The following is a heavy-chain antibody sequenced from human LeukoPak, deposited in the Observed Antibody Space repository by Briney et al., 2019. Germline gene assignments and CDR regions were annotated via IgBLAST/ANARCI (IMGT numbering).Heavy chain of an antibody. CDR3: AKGLEMATIRYFDY. D-gene: IGHD5-24*01. J-gene: IGHJ4*02. CDR1: GFTFSSYA. CDR2: ISYDGSNK. V-gene: IGHV3-30*04. Sequence: PGGSLRLSCAASGFTFSSYAMHWVRQAPGKGLEWVAVISYDGSNKYYADSVKGRFTISRDNSKNTLYLQMNSLRAEDTALYYCAKGLEMATIRYFDYWGQGTLVTVSS.